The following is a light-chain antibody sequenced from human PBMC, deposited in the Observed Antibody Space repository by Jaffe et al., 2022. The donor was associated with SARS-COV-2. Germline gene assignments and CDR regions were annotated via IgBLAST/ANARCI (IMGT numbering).Light chain of an antibody. CDR1: SSDIGAYDY. Sequence: QSALTQPASVSGSPGQSITISCTGTSSDIGAYDYVSWYQQYPGKAPKLMIYHVTNRPSGISNRFSGSKSGNTASLTISGLQAEDEADYYCSSYTSSNTVMFGGGTKLTVL. CDR3: SSYTSSNTVM. J-gene: IGLJ3*02. CDR2: HVT. V-gene: IGLV2-14*01.